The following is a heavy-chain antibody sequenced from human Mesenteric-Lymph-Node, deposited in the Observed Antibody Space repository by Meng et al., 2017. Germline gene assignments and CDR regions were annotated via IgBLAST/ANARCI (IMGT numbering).Heavy chain of an antibody. CDR2: ISWNSGSI. CDR1: GFTFDDYA. CDR3: ARSFKPAGSPYYYGMDV. Sequence: GGSLRLSCAASGFTFDDYAMHWVRQAPGKGLEWVSGISWNSGSIGYADSVKGRFTVSRDNSKNTLYLQMNSLRAEDTAVYYCARSFKPAGSPYYYGMDVWGQGTTVTVSS. D-gene: IGHD1-26*01. J-gene: IGHJ6*02. V-gene: IGHV3-9*01.